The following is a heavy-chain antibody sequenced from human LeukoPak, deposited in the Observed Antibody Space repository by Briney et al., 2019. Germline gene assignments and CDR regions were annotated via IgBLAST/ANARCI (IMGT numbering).Heavy chain of an antibody. CDR2: IRYDGSNK. CDR1: GFTFSSYG. J-gene: IGHJ4*02. Sequence: RRSLRLSCAAAGFTFSSYGMHWVRQAPGEGLGWVGFIRYDGSNKYYADSVKGRFTISRDNAKNSLYLQMNSLRAEDTAVYYCARDYGGSSPFDYWGQGTLVTVSS. CDR3: ARDYGGSSPFDY. V-gene: IGHV3-33*08. D-gene: IGHD4-23*01.